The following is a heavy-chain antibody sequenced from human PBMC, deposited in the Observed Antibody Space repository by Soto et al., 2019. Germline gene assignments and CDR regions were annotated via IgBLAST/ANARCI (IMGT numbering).Heavy chain of an antibody. V-gene: IGHV3-53*01. CDR2: INTGGST. Sequence: EVKLVESGGGLMQPGGSLRLSCAASGFSVGGNPMTWVRQAPGKGLEWVASINTGGSTFYAAPMKGRFTISRDNSKNMVYLQMNSLTVGDTAMYFCARSVNDDSWGRGTLVTVSS. D-gene: IGHD1-1*01. CDR1: GFSVGGNP. CDR3: ARSVNDDS. J-gene: IGHJ4*02.